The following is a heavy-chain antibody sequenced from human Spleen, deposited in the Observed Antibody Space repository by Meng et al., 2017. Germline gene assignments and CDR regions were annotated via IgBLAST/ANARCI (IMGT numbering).Heavy chain of an antibody. J-gene: IGHJ4*02. Sequence: QVQVVEVGGGFVQPGRSLRLSCAASGFTFSSYGMHWVRQAPGKGVEWVAVIWYDGSDKHYAESVKGRFTISRDNSKNKLNLQMNSLRAEDTAVYYCARMSSAYLDYWGQGTLVTVSS. V-gene: IGHV3-33*01. CDR3: ARMSSAYLDY. CDR1: GFTFSSYG. D-gene: IGHD3-22*01. CDR2: IWYDGSDK.